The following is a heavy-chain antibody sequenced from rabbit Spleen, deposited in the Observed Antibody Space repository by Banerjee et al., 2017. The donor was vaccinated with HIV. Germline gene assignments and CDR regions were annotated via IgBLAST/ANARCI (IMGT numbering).Heavy chain of an antibody. J-gene: IGHJ6*01. Sequence: QSLEESGGGLVQPEGSLTLTCTASGLDFSGDSYDSYMCWVRQAPGKGLEWIACIDIGSSGFTYFASWAKGRFTISKTSSTTVTLQMTSLTAADTATYFCARDTSSSFSSYGMDLWGQGTLVTVS. CDR3: ARDTSSSFSSYGMDL. V-gene: IGHV1S40*01. CDR1: GLDFSGDSY. D-gene: IGHD1-1*01. CDR2: IDIGSSGFT.